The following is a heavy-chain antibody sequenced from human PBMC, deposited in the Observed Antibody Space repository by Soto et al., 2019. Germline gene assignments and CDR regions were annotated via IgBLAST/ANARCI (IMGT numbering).Heavy chain of an antibody. D-gene: IGHD2-21*01. CDR3: AKDNFGCGSECYHYYGLDV. Sequence: PGGSLRLSCAISGFTFSAYDMHWVRQAPGRGLEWVALISHDGSKNYYADSVRGRFTISRDKSKNTLYLQMHSLRAEDTAVYYCAKDNFGCGSECYHYYGLDVWGQGTTVTVSS. CDR2: ISHDGSKN. J-gene: IGHJ6*02. V-gene: IGHV3-30*18. CDR1: GFTFSAYD.